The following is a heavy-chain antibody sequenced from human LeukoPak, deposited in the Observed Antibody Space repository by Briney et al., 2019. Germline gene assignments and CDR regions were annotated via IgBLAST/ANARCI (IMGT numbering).Heavy chain of an antibody. CDR1: GASISTYY. Sequence: SEPLSLTCTASGASISTYYWSWIRQPPGEGLEWIAYIAPSGGAVYNPSLNSRLTVSVDTSKNQFSLKLNSVTAADTAVYYCARHVATTVTRGYSCHPMDVWGKGTTVSVSS. CDR2: IAPSGGA. CDR3: ARHVATTVTRGYSCHPMDV. V-gene: IGHV4-4*09. J-gene: IGHJ6*03. D-gene: IGHD4-17*01.